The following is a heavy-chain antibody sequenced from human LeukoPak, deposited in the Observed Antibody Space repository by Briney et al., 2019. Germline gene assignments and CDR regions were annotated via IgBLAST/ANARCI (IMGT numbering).Heavy chain of an antibody. CDR3: ARGYCSGGSCYSVSLDY. Sequence: SVKVSCKASGYTFSNFGISWVRQAPGQGLEWMGGIIPIFGTANYAQKFQGRVTITADESTSTAYMELSSLRSEDTAVYYCARGYCSGGSCYSVSLDYWGQGTLVTVSS. CDR2: IIPIFGTA. J-gene: IGHJ4*02. CDR1: GYTFSNFG. D-gene: IGHD2-15*01. V-gene: IGHV1-69*13.